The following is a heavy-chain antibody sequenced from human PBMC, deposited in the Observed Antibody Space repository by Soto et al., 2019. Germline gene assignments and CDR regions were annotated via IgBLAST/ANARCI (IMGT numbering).Heavy chain of an antibody. CDR1: GGTFSSYT. V-gene: IGHV1-69*08. Sequence: QVQLVQSGAEVKKPGSSVKVSCKASGGTFSSYTISWVRQAPGQGLEWMGRIIPILGIANYAQKFQGRVTITADKSTSTAYMELSSLRSEDTDVYYCARELVVAATSWFDPWGQGTLVTVSS. D-gene: IGHD2-15*01. CDR2: IIPILGIA. CDR3: ARELVVAATSWFDP. J-gene: IGHJ5*02.